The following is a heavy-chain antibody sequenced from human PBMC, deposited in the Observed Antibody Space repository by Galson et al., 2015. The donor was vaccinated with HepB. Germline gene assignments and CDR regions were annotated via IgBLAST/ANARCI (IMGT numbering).Heavy chain of an antibody. CDR1: GFTFINYS. Sequence: SLRLSCAVSGFTFINYSMNWVRQAPGKGLEWVSSIGLNSGYIYYADSVRGRFTISRDNAQNSLFLQMHSLRAEDTAVYYCARVPRPGKYYYHGMDVWGQGTTVTVSS. V-gene: IGHV3-21*01. D-gene: IGHD2-2*01. CDR3: ARVPRPGKYYYHGMDV. J-gene: IGHJ6*02. CDR2: IGLNSGYI.